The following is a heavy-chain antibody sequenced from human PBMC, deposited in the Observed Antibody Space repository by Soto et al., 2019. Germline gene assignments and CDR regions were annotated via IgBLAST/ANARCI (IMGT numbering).Heavy chain of an antibody. CDR2: TIPLLNVA. D-gene: IGHD5-12*01. J-gene: IGHJ4*02. Sequence: GASVKVSCKASGGTFITSTFTLVRQAPGQGLEWMGRTIPLLNVADYAQDFQGRVTITADKSTSTAYMELTSLTSKDTAVYYCARDSPIGSTYSGYDAIDSWGQGTLVTVSS. CDR1: GGTFITST. V-gene: IGHV1-69*04. CDR3: ARDSPIGSTYSGYDAIDS.